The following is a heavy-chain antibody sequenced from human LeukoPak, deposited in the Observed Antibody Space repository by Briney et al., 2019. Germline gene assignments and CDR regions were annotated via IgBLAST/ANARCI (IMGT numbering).Heavy chain of an antibody. CDR1: GLTFSNAW. Sequence: GESLRLSCVLSGLTFSNAWMSWVRQAPGKGLEWVGRIRNDRITDYAAPVQGRFSISRDNSKNTFYLQMNSLRTEDTGMYFCTWMATIFTVDYWGQGTLVTVSS. CDR3: TWMATIFTVDY. D-gene: IGHD5-12*01. V-gene: IGHV3-15*01. J-gene: IGHJ4*02. CDR2: IRNDRIT.